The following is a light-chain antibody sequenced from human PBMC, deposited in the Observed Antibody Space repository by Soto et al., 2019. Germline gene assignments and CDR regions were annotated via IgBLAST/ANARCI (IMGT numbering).Light chain of an antibody. J-gene: IGLJ3*02. CDR3: SSYTTSSTWV. CDR2: EVT. V-gene: IGLV2-14*01. Sequence: QSALTQPASVSGSPGQSITISCSGTSSDVGFYNYVSWFQQYPGKAPKLMIFEVTNRPSGVSDRFSGSKSDNTASLTISGLQADDEADDFCSSYTTSSTWVFGGGTKLTVL. CDR1: SSDVGFYNY.